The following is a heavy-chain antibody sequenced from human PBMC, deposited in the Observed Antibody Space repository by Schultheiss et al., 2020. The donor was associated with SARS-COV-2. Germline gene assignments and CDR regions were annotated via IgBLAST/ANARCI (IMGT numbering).Heavy chain of an antibody. Sequence: GGSLRLSCAASGFTFSSYAMSWVRQAPGKGLEWVSAISGSGGSTYYADSVKGRFTISRDNSKNTLYLQMNSLRAEDTAVYYCAKFFSSWAAMVDDERFDYWGQGTLVTVSS. CDR1: GFTFSSYA. D-gene: IGHD5-18*01. CDR2: ISGSGGST. J-gene: IGHJ4*02. V-gene: IGHV3-23*01. CDR3: AKFFSSWAAMVDDERFDY.